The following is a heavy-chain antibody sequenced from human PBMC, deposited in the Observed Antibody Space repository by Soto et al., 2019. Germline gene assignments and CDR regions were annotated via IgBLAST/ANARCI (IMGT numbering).Heavy chain of an antibody. D-gene: IGHD3-22*01. CDR2: IIPIFGTA. V-gene: IGHV1-69*01. CDR1: GGTFSSYA. CDR3: ARRFYYDSSGDQGAFDI. Sequence: QVQLVQSGAEVMKPGSSVKVSCKASGGTFSSYAISWVRQAPGQGLEWMGGIIPIFGTANYAQKFQGRVTITADESTSTAYMELSSLRSEDTAVYYCARRFYYDSSGDQGAFDIWGQGTMVTVSS. J-gene: IGHJ3*02.